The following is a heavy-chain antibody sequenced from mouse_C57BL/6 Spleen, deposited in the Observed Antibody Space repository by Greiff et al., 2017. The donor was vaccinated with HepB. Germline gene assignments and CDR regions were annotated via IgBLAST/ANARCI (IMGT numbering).Heavy chain of an antibody. V-gene: IGHV3-6*01. D-gene: IGHD1-1*01. Sequence: EVQLQQSGPGLVKPSQSLSLTCSVTGYSITSGYYWNWIRQFPGNKLEWMGYISDDGSNNYNPSLKNRISITRDTSKNQFFLKLNSVTTEDTATYYCARAPHYYGSRGYAMDYWGQGTSVTVSS. CDR1: GYSITSGYY. CDR2: ISDDGSN. CDR3: ARAPHYYGSRGYAMDY. J-gene: IGHJ4*01.